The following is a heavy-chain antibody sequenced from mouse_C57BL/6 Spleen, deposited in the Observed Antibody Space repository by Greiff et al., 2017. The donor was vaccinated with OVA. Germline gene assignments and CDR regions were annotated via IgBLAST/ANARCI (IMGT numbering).Heavy chain of an antibody. Sequence: VKLMESGPGLVQPSQSLSITCTVSGFSLTSYGVHWVRQSPGKGLEWLGVIWSGGSTDYNAAFISRLSISKDNSKSQVFFKMNSLQADDTAIYYCARSPYGSSPYYFDYWGQGTTLTVSS. D-gene: IGHD1-1*01. CDR1: GFSLTSYG. V-gene: IGHV2-2*01. CDR3: ARSPYGSSPYYFDY. J-gene: IGHJ2*01. CDR2: IWSGGST.